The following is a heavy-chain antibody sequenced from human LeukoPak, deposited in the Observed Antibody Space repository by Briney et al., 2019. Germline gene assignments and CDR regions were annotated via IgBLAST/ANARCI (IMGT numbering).Heavy chain of an antibody. J-gene: IGHJ4*02. V-gene: IGHV3-7*01. Sequence: GGSLRLSCVVSGFTLSSDWMSWVRQAPGKGLEWVANIKKDGIEKYYVESVKGRFTISRDNAKNSLYLQMNSLRAEDTAVYYCARGRYSSRSGGYYFDIWGQGTLVTVSS. CDR2: IKKDGIEK. CDR1: GFTLSSDW. D-gene: IGHD2-2*01. CDR3: ARGRYSSRSGGYYFDI.